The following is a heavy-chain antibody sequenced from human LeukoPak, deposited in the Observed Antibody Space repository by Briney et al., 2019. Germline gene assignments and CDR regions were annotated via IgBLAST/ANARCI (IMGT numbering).Heavy chain of an antibody. V-gene: IGHV3-48*01. CDR3: ARESYWGSSAKGFDY. D-gene: IGHD7-27*01. J-gene: IGHJ4*02. Sequence: GGSLRLSCAASGFIFTDYSINWVPHAPGKGLGWISYIDKTSSNIYYADSVKGRFTISRDNAKNSLYLQMNSLRAEDTAVYYCARESYWGSSAKGFDYWGQGTLVTVSS. CDR2: IDKTSSNI. CDR1: GFIFTDYS.